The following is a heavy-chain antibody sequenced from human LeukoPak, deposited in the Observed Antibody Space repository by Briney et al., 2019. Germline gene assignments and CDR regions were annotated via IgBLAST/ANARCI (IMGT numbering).Heavy chain of an antibody. D-gene: IGHD3-10*01. V-gene: IGHV1-18*01. CDR3: ARPRGSGTFPFDY. Sequence: ASVKVSCKASGYTFTSYGIVWVRQAPGQGLEWMGWISTYNQNTHYAQKYQGRVAMTTDTSTSTAYMELRSLRSDDTAAYYCARPRGSGTFPFDYWGQGTLVTVSS. CDR2: ISTYNQNT. J-gene: IGHJ4*02. CDR1: GYTFTSYG.